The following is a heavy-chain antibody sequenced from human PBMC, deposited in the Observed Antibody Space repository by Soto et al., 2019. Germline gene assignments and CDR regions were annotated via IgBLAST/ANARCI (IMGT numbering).Heavy chain of an antibody. CDR2: IRSQGDGGPA. CDR3: ITAPLR. CDR1: GFTFSNAW. V-gene: IGHV3-15*01. J-gene: IGHJ4*02. Sequence: QLVESGGGFVKPGTSLRLTCAASGFTFSNAWMTWVRQAPGKGLEWVGLIRSQGDGGPADYAAPVRGRFTIARDDSQNLVFLPMGRLQPEHTAVYYCITAPLRWGQGTLVTVS.